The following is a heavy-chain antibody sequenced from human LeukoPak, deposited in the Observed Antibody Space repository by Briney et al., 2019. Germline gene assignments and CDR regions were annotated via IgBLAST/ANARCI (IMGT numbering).Heavy chain of an antibody. J-gene: IGHJ4*02. CDR3: ARDHASGDYDSSGYYTGWCDFDY. D-gene: IGHD3-22*01. V-gene: IGHV1-2*06. CDR2: INPNSGGT. CDR1: GYTFTGYY. Sequence: ASVKVSCKASGYTFTGYYMHWVRQAPGQGLEWMGRINPNSGGTNYAQKFQGRVTMTRDTSISTAYMELGRLRSDDTAVYYCARDHASGDYDSSGYYTGWCDFDYWGQGTLVTVSS.